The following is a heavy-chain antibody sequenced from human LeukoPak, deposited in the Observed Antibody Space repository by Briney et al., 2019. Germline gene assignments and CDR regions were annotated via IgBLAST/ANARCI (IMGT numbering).Heavy chain of an antibody. D-gene: IGHD6-19*01. V-gene: IGHV1-69*13. CDR3: ARSSSGWYNWFDP. CDR1: GGTFSSYA. J-gene: IGHJ5*02. Sequence: ASVKVSCKASGGTFSSYAISWVRQAPGQGLEWMGGIIPIFGTSNYAQKFQGRVTITADESTSTAYMELSSLRSDDTAVYYCARSSSGWYNWFDPWGQGTLVTVSS. CDR2: IIPIFGTS.